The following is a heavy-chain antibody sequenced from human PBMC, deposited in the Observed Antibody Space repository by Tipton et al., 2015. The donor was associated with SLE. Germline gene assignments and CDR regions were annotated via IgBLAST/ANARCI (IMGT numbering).Heavy chain of an antibody. CDR3: ERYSINNWHIDL. CDR2: IYYSGGT. V-gene: IGHV4-59*01. CDR1: GGSMSTYY. Sequence: TLSLTCTVSGGSMSTYYWSWIRLPPGKGLEWIGYIYYSGGTGYNPSLNSQVTISVDTSRNQFSLKLTSVTAADSAVYYCERYSINNWHIDLWGRGPLVTVST. D-gene: IGHD2-15*01. J-gene: IGHJ2*01.